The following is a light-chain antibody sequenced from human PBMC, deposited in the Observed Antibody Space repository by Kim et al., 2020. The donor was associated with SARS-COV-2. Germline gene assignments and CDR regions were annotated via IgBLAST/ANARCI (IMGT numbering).Light chain of an antibody. Sequence: DIQMTQSPSTLSASVGDRVTITCRASQSINRWLAWYQQKPGRAPKLLIYDASNLQSGVPSRFSGSESGTEFTLAISSLQPDDFAIYYCQQYNEYPWTFGQGTKVDIK. CDR3: QQYNEYPWT. V-gene: IGKV1-5*01. CDR1: QSINRW. CDR2: DAS. J-gene: IGKJ1*01.